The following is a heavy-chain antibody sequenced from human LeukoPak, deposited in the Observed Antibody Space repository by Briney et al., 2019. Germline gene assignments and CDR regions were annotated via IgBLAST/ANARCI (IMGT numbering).Heavy chain of an antibody. J-gene: IGHJ3*02. Sequence: SETLSLTCTVSGASISSYYWSWIRQPAGKGLEWIERIYTSGRTNYNPSLKSRVTISVDKSGNQFSLKLSSVTAADTAVYYCARGNYYDSRNAFDIWGKGTKVTVSS. V-gene: IGHV4-4*07. CDR2: IYTSGRT. CDR1: GASISSYY. CDR3: ARGNYYDSRNAFDI. D-gene: IGHD3-22*01.